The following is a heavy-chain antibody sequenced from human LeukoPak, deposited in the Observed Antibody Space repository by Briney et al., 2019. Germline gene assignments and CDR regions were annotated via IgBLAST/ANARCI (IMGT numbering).Heavy chain of an antibody. D-gene: IGHD3-22*01. CDR3: AKQGYYDSSGTPDY. J-gene: IGHJ4*02. Sequence: GGSLRLSCVVSGFTFNNYWMNWVRQVPGRGPVWVSNINEDGSSASYADSVKGRFTISRDNAKNTLFLQMNSLRAEDTAVYYCAKQGYYDSSGTPDYWGQGTLVTVSS. V-gene: IGHV3-74*01. CDR1: GFTFNNYW. CDR2: INEDGSSA.